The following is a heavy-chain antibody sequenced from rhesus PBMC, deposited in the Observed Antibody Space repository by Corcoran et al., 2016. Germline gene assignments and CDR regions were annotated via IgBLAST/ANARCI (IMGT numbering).Heavy chain of an antibody. CDR1: GGSISSGYD. Sequence: QVQLQESGPGVVKPSETLSLTCAVSGGSISSGYDWSWIRQPPGKGLEWIGYIYGSSTNTNYNPSLKSRVTNSTYTSKNQVSLKLSSLTSADTAVYYCARPLYSGGGENFEFWGQGALVNVSS. J-gene: IGHJ1*01. V-gene: IGHV4-76*01. D-gene: IGHD5-24*01. CDR3: ARPLYSGGGENFEF. CDR2: IYGSSTNT.